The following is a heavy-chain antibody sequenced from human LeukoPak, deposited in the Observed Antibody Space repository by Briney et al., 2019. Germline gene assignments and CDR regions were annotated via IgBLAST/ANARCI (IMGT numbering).Heavy chain of an antibody. D-gene: IGHD2-15*01. CDR2: MNTDGRNI. J-gene: IGHJ4*02. CDR3: ARENWYLDN. Sequence: GGSLRLSCAASGFTFRTYWMHWVRQVPGKGLVWVSRMNTDGRNIGYADSVKGRFTISRDNTKNTLYLQMNSLRAEDTAVYYCARENWYLDNWGQGTLVTVSS. CDR1: GFTFRTYW. V-gene: IGHV3-74*01.